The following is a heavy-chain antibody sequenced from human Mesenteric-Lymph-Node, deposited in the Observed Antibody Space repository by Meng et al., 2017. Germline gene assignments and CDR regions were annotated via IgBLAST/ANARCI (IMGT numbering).Heavy chain of an antibody. CDR2: ISYDGSNE. J-gene: IGHJ5*02. D-gene: IGHD5-12*01. V-gene: IGHV3-30*04. CDR1: GPTFSRYA. Sequence: GESLKISCRASGPTFSRYAMHWVRQAPGKGLEWVAFISYDGSNEYYPESVRGRFTISRDNSKNSLYLQMNSLRVEDTALYYCARDSGRAFYSWFDPWGQGTLVTVSS. CDR3: ARDSGRAFYSWFDP.